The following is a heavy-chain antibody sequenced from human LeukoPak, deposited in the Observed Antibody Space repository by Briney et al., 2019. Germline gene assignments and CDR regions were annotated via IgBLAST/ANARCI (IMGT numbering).Heavy chain of an antibody. CDR1: GGSFSGYY. Sequence: PSETLSLTCAVYGGSFSGYYWSWTRQPPGKGLEWIGEINHSGSTNYNPSLESRVTISVDTSKNQFSLKLSSVTAADTAVYYCARGQPLGSSSTIPALGVDYWGQGTLVTVSS. J-gene: IGHJ4*02. CDR3: ARGQPLGSSSTIPALGVDY. CDR2: INHSGST. D-gene: IGHD2-2*01. V-gene: IGHV4-34*01.